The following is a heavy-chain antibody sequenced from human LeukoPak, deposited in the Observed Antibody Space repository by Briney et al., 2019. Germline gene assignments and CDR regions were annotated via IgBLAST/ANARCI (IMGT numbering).Heavy chain of an antibody. V-gene: IGHV1-24*01. D-gene: IGHD1-26*01. Sequence: ASVKVSCKVSGYTLTELSMHWVRQAPGKGLEWMGGFDPEDGETIYAQKFQGRVTMTEDTSTDTAYMELSSLRSEDTAVYYCATAMGASDAFDIWGQGTMVTVSS. J-gene: IGHJ3*02. CDR3: ATAMGASDAFDI. CDR2: FDPEDGET. CDR1: GYTLTELS.